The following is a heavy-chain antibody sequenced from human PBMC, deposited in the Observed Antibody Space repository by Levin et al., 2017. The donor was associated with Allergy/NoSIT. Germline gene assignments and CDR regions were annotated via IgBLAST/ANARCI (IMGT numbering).Heavy chain of an antibody. CDR1: GGTFSSYA. CDR2: IIPIFGTA. D-gene: IGHD3-10*01. Sequence: KISCKASGGTFSSYAISWVRQAPGQGLEWMGGIIPIFGTANYAQKFQGRVTITADESTSTAYMELSSLRSEDTAVYYCARGNYYGSGWYYYGMDVWGQGTTVTVSS. CDR3: ARGNYYGSGWYYYGMDV. J-gene: IGHJ6*02. V-gene: IGHV1-69*01.